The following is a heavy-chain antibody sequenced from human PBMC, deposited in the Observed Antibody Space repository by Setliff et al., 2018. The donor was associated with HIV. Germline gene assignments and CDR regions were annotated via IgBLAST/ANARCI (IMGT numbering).Heavy chain of an antibody. J-gene: IGHJ4*02. CDR1: RSTFNSHT. V-gene: IGHV1-69*02. D-gene: IGHD1-26*01. CDR3: ARAAGGSYSEFDY. Sequence: SVKVSCKASRSTFNSHTINWVRQAPGQGLDWMGRIIPILGVANYAQRFQGKVTITADESTSTAYMELSSLRSEDTALYYCARAAGGSYSEFDYWGQGTLVTVSS. CDR2: IIPILGVA.